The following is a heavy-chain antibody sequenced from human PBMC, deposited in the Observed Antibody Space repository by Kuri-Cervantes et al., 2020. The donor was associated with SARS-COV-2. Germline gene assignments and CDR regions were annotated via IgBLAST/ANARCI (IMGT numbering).Heavy chain of an antibody. J-gene: IGHJ6*02. V-gene: IGHV3-48*01. CDR3: ARGFPTVTTWLGYYSYGLDV. D-gene: IGHD4-17*01. Sequence: GGSLRLSCAAYGFTFSSYSMNWVRQAPGKGLEWVSYISSSSSTIYYAASVKGRFTISRDNAKNSLYLQMNSLTAEDTAVYYCARGFPTVTTWLGYYSYGLDVWGQGTTVTVSS. CDR1: GFTFSSYS. CDR2: ISSSSSTI.